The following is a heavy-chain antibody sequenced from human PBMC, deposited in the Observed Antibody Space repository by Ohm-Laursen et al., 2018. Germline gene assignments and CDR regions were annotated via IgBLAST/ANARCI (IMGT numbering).Heavy chain of an antibody. J-gene: IGHJ4*02. V-gene: IGHV3-23*01. CDR2: ISDSGGGT. Sequence: SLRLSCSASGFTFSTYAMSWVRQSPGKGLEWVSSISDSGGGTYYADSAKGRFTISRDKSKNTLYLQMNSLRAEDTALYYCAKDIGYCTGGGCYSDYWGQGTQVAVSS. CDR1: GFTFSTYA. D-gene: IGHD2-8*02. CDR3: AKDIGYCTGGGCYSDY.